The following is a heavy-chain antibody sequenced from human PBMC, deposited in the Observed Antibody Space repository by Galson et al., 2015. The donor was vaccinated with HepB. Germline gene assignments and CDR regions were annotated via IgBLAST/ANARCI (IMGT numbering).Heavy chain of an antibody. CDR3: ARDFEWNFDY. D-gene: IGHD3-3*01. CDR2: ISPDGSRT. CDR1: GFTFSARN. Sequence: LRLSCAASGFTFSARNMHWVRQAPVKGLEWLAIISPDGSRTVYADSVKERFTISRDNSKNTLFLEVESLRPEDTAVYYCARDFEWNFDYWGQGTLVTVSS. V-gene: IGHV3-30*04. J-gene: IGHJ4*02.